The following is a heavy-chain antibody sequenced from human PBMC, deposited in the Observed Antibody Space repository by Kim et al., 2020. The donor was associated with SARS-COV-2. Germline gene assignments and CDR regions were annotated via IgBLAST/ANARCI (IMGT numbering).Heavy chain of an antibody. CDR1: GGSISSGGYY. J-gene: IGHJ3*02. CDR3: ARVSITMLIVVTAFDI. D-gene: IGHD3-22*01. Sequence: SETLSLTCTVSGGSISSGGYYWSWIRQHPGKGLEWIGYIYYSGSTYYNPSLKSRVTISVDTSKNQFSLKLSSVTAADTAVYYCARVSITMLIVVTAFDIWGQGTMVTVSS. V-gene: IGHV4-31*03. CDR2: IYYSGST.